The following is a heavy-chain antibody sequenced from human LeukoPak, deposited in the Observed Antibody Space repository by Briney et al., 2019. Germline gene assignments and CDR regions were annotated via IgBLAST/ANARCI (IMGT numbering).Heavy chain of an antibody. Sequence: GGSLRVSCAASGFTFSSYAMSWVSQAPGKGMGWVSAISGSGGRTYYADSVKGRFTISRDNSKNTLYLQMNSLRAEDTTVYYCAKGSPIAVAGTRGGAFDIWGQGTMVTVSS. J-gene: IGHJ3*02. CDR2: ISGSGGRT. CDR1: GFTFSSYA. V-gene: IGHV3-23*01. CDR3: AKGSPIAVAGTRGGAFDI. D-gene: IGHD6-19*01.